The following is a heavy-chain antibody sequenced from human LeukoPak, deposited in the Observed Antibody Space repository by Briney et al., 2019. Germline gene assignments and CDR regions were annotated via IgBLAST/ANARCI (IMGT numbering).Heavy chain of an antibody. J-gene: IGHJ5*02. Sequence: SETLSLTCAVYGGSFSGYYWSWIRQPPGKGLEWIGEINHSGSTNYNPSLKSRVTISVDTSKNQFSLKLSSVTAADTAVYYCARGREEWFGELHPGNWFDPWGQGTLVTVSS. CDR2: INHSGST. V-gene: IGHV4-34*01. D-gene: IGHD3-10*01. CDR1: GGSFSGYY. CDR3: ARGREEWFGELHPGNWFDP.